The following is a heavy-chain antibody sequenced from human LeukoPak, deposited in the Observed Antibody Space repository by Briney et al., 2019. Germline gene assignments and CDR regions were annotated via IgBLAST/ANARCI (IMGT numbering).Heavy chain of an antibody. CDR3: ARDFFGDFDH. CDR2: IQYGGRT. J-gene: IGHJ4*02. V-gene: IGHV4-59*01. D-gene: IGHD2/OR15-2a*01. CDR1: GGSINNYY. Sequence: SETLSLTCTVSGGSINNYYWSWIRQPPGKGLEWIGYIQYGGRTYYSPSLKRRVTISMDLSKIQFSLKMSSVTAADTAVYYCARDFFGDFDHWGQGILVTVSS.